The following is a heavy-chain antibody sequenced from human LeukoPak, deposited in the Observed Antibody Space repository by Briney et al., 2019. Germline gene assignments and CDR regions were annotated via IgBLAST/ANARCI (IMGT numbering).Heavy chain of an antibody. Sequence: PGGSLRLSCAASGFTFSSYGMHRVRQAPGKGLEWVAVIWYDGSNKYYADSVKGRFTISRDNSKNTLYLQMNSLRAEDTAVYYCARGYSYGSGSYYCDYWGQGTLVTVSS. V-gene: IGHV3-33*01. CDR2: IWYDGSNK. CDR1: GFTFSSYG. J-gene: IGHJ4*02. CDR3: ARGYSYGSGSYYCDY. D-gene: IGHD3-10*01.